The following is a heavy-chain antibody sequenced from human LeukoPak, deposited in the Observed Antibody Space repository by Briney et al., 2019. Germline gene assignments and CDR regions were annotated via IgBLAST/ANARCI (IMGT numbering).Heavy chain of an antibody. CDR1: GLTVSTNY. CDR3: AKEPRYGDYVSI. Sequence: GGSLRLSCVVSGLTVSTNYMSWVRQAPGKGLEWVSLIYSGGSTYYADSVKGRFTISRDNSKNTLYLQMNSLRAEDTAVYYCAKEPRYGDYVSIWGQGTLVTVSS. D-gene: IGHD4-17*01. V-gene: IGHV3-53*01. J-gene: IGHJ4*02. CDR2: IYSGGST.